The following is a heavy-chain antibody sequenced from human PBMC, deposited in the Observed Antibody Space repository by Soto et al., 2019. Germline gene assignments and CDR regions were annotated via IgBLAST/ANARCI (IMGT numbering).Heavy chain of an antibody. CDR3: AKLYPAGTETYLGGFDY. CDR1: GVNFRIDG. CDR2: ISYDGTSK. Sequence: RLSGAASGVNFRIDGLHWVRQALGRGLEWVALISYDGTSKYYEDSVKGRFTISRDNSKNTLYLQMNSLRTEDTAVYYCAKLYPAGTETYLGGFDYWGQGDLVTVSS. V-gene: IGHV3-30*18. J-gene: IGHJ4*02. D-gene: IGHD4-4*01.